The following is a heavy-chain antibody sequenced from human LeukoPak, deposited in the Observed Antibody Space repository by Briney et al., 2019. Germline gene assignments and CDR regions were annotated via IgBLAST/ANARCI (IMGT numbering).Heavy chain of an antibody. CDR2: IIPIFGTA. CDR1: GGTFSSYA. CDR3: ARSPSNPHRTKKSSWYNFDY. V-gene: IGHV1-69*05. D-gene: IGHD6-13*01. Sequence: GASVKVSCKASGGTFSSYAISWVRQAPGQGLEWMGGIIPIFGTANYAQKFQGRVTITRNTSISTAYMELSSLRSEDTAVYYCARSPSNPHRTKKSSWYNFDYWGQGTLVTVSS. J-gene: IGHJ4*02.